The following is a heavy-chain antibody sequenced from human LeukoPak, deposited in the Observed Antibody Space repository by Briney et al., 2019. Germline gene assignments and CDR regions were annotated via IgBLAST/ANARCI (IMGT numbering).Heavy chain of an antibody. Sequence: ASVKVSCKALEYTFTDYYIHWVRQAPGQGLEWMGWINPKSGGRDTNYAQKFRGRVTMITDTSISTAYMELSRLRSDDTAVYFCAKGHYDGDHPHYDGGSVDSWGQGTHITVSS. J-gene: IGHJ4*02. D-gene: IGHD2-21*01. CDR2: INPKSGGRDT. V-gene: IGHV1-2*02. CDR1: EYTFTDYY. CDR3: AKGHYDGDHPHYDGGSVDS.